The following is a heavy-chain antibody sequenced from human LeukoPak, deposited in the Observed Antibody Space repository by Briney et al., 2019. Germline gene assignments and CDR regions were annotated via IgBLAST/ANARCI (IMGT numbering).Heavy chain of an antibody. CDR2: IIPILGIA. CDR1: GGTFSSYA. CDR3: AREGGCGGDCYSNDAFDI. J-gene: IGHJ3*02. V-gene: IGHV1-69*04. D-gene: IGHD2-21*02. Sequence: GASVKVSCKASGGTFSSYAISWVRQAPGQGLEWMGRIIPILGIANYAQKFQGRVTITADKSTSTAYMELSSLRSGDTAAYYCAREGGCGGDCYSNDAFDIWGQGTMVTVSS.